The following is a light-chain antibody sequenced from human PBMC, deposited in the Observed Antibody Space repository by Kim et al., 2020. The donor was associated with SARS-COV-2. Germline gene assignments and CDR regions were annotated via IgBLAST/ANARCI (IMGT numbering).Light chain of an antibody. J-gene: IGKJ4*01. CDR3: QYYTSSFT. CDR1: QSISSSY. V-gene: IGKV3-20*01. Sequence: EIVLTQSPGTLSFSPGERATLSCRASQSISSSYLAWYQHKPGQAPKLLIYAASSRATGIPDRFSGSGSGTDFTLTISRLEPEDFAVYYCQYYTSSFTFGRGTKVDIK. CDR2: AAS.